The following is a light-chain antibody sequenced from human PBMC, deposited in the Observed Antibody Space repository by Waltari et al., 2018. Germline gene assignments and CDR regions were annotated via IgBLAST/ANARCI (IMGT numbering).Light chain of an antibody. V-gene: IGKV1-39*01. Sequence: DIHITQSPTSLSASVGDRVTITCRASQSISSYLNWYQQKPGKAPKVLIYAASSLQSGVPSRFSGSGSGTDFTLTISSLQPEDFATYYCQQSYSIPRTFGPGTKVDIK. CDR1: QSISSY. CDR2: AAS. J-gene: IGKJ3*01. CDR3: QQSYSIPRT.